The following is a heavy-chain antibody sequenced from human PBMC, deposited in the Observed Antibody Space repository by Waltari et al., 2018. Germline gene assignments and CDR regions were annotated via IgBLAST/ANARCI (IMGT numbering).Heavy chain of an antibody. CDR2: ISFDSNNK. V-gene: IGHV3-30-3*01. CDR1: GVTFHNYD. J-gene: IGHJ4*02. Sequence: QVDLVESGGGVVQPGRSLRLSCAASGVTFHNYDMHWVRQARGKGLEWVAAISFDSNNKYYTRSVKGRFTISSDNSKNMLYLEMNSLGTEDTALYYCASVADTGYKTNWVQGTLVTVSS. CDR3: ASVADTGYKTN. D-gene: IGHD5-12*01.